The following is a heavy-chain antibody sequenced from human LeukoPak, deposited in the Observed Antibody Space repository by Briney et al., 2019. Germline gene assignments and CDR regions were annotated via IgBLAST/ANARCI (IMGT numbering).Heavy chain of an antibody. CDR2: IYTSGST. J-gene: IGHJ6*03. V-gene: IGHV4-4*07. CDR1: GGSISSYY. D-gene: IGHD5-18*01. CDR3: ARPYSLGYYYYMDV. Sequence: SETLSLTCTVSGGSISSYYWSWIRQPAGKGLEWIGRIYTSGSTNYNPSLKSRVTMSVDTSKNQFSLKLSSVTAADTAVYYCARPYSLGYYYYMDVWGKGTTVTVSS.